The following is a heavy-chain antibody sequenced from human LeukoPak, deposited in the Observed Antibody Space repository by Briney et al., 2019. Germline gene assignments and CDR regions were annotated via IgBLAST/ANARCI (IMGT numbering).Heavy chain of an antibody. CDR2: ISSSSSYI. V-gene: IGHV3-21*01. CDR1: GFTFSSYS. CDR3: ARKNYNFWSGFLDY. Sequence: PGGSLRLSCAASGFTFSSYSMNWVRQAPGKGLEWVSSISSSSSYIYYADSVKGRFTISRDNAKNSLYLQMNSLRAEDTAVYYCARKNYNFWSGFLDYWGQGTLVTVSS. D-gene: IGHD3-3*01. J-gene: IGHJ4*02.